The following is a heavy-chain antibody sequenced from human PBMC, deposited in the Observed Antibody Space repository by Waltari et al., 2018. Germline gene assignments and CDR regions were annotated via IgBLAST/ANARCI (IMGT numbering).Heavy chain of an antibody. CDR3: ARGGADFWFDY. D-gene: IGHD3-3*01. CDR2: IIPILGIA. J-gene: IGHJ4*02. CDR1: GGNFSSYT. V-gene: IGHV1-69*02. Sequence: QVQLVQSGAEVKKPGSSVKVSCKASGGNFSSYTISWVRQAPGQGLEWMGRIIPILGIANYAQKFQGRVTITADKSTSTAYMELSSLRSEDTAVYYCARGGADFWFDYWGQGTLVTVSS.